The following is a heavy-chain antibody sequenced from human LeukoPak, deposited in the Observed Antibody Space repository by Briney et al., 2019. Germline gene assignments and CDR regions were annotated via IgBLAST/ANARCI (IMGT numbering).Heavy chain of an antibody. CDR2: IYHSGST. CDR3: ARDYGGKLDY. D-gene: IGHD4-23*01. J-gene: IGHJ4*01. CDR1: GYSISSGYY. Sequence: SETLSLTCTVPGYSISSGYYWGWIRQPPGKGLAWIGSIYHSGSTYYNPSLKSRVTISVDTSKNQFSLKLSSVTAADTAVYYCARDYGGKLDYWGHGTLVTVSS. V-gene: IGHV4-38-2*02.